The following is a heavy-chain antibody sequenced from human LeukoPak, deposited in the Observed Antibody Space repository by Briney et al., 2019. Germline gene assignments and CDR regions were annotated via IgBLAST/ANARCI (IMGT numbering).Heavy chain of an antibody. CDR1: GFTVSSNS. J-gene: IGHJ4*02. D-gene: IGHD3-22*01. CDR3: AKASAMIVVVSKHFDY. Sequence: GGSLRLSCTVSGFTVSSNSMSWVRQAPGKGLEWVSAISGSGGSTYYADSVKGRFTISRDNSKNTLYLQMNSLRAEDTAVYYCAKASAMIVVVSKHFDYWGQGTLVTVSS. CDR2: ISGSGGST. V-gene: IGHV3-23*01.